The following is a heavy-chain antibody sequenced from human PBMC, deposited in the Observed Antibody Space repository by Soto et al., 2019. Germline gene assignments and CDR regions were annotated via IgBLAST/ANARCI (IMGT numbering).Heavy chain of an antibody. CDR2: IYWDDDK. V-gene: IGHV2-5*02. J-gene: IGHJ5*02. Sequence: QITLTESCPTLVTPTQTLTLTCTFSGFSLSTGGLGVGWIRQPQGKTLELLALIYWDDDKPYSLSLKSRVTICKDSAKSHVVNTQTQMNPVETATYYCARRTSRGYFNWNPTWFHPCGQGTLVTVIS. CDR3: ARRTSRGYFNWNPTWFHP. D-gene: IGHD1-1*01. CDR1: GFSLSTGGLG.